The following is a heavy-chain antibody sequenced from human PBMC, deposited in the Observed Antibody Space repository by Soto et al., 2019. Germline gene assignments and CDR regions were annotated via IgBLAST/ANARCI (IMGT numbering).Heavy chain of an antibody. D-gene: IGHD1-26*01. V-gene: IGHV1-69*06. CDR1: GGTFSTYS. J-gene: IGHJ4*02. CDR2: IIPIFGTA. Sequence: QVQLVQSGAEVKKPGSSVKVSCKTSGGTFSTYSIVWVRQAPGEGLEWMGGIIPIFGTANYAQKFQDRVTITADKSTNTAFMELSSVKSADTAMYYCARSSGNNYGVGTNYYFGYRGQVNLVTVSS. CDR3: ARSSGNNYGVGTNYYFGY.